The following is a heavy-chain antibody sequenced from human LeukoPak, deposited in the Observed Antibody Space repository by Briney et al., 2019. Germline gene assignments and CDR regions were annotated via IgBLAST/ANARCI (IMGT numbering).Heavy chain of an antibody. CDR2: TSSDDRNE. CDR1: GFTFSSYP. D-gene: IGHD3-16*01. J-gene: IGHJ4*02. V-gene: IGHV3-30*01. Sequence: GGSLRLSCAASGFTFSSYPLHWIRQAPGKGLEWVAVTSSDDRNEDYGDSVKGRFTVSRDISKKTVYLQMNSLTTEDTAVYYCAMDYYDINGYSGGWDYWGRGTLVIVSS. CDR3: AMDYYDINGYSGGWDY.